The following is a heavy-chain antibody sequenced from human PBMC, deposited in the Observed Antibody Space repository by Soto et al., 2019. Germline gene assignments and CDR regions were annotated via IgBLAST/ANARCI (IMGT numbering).Heavy chain of an antibody. Sequence: GGSLRLSXAASGFTFSSYAMSWVRQAPGKGLEWVSAISGSGGSTYYADSVKGRFTISRDNSKNTLYLQMNSLRAEDTAVYYCAKYYYYDSTREGYFDYWGQGTLVTVSS. J-gene: IGHJ4*02. CDR2: ISGSGGST. CDR3: AKYYYYDSTREGYFDY. V-gene: IGHV3-23*01. D-gene: IGHD3-22*01. CDR1: GFTFSSYA.